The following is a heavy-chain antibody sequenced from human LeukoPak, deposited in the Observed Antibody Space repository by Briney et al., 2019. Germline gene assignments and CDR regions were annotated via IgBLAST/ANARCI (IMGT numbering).Heavy chain of an antibody. J-gene: IGHJ5*02. V-gene: IGHV1-3*01. CDR3: ARDGSGTYKWGADP. D-gene: IGHD3-10*01. CDR2: INAGNGNT. CDR1: GYPFTNYA. Sequence: GASVKVSCKASGYPFTNYAIHWVRQAPGHRLEWMGWINAGNGNTKYSQNYQGRVSFTTDTSARTAYMELSSLRFEDTGVYYCARDGSGTYKWGADPWGQGTLVTVSS.